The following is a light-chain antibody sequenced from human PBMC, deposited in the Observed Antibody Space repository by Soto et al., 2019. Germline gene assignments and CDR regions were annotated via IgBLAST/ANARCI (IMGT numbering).Light chain of an antibody. CDR2: DVT. V-gene: IGLV2-14*01. CDR3: SSYTSSSTTLV. CDR1: SSDVCGYNY. Sequence: QSALTQPASVSGSPGQSITISCTGTSSDVCGYNYVSWYQQHPGKAPKLMIYDVTNRPSGVSNRFSGSKSGNTASLTLSGLQAEDEADYYCSSYTSSSTTLVFGGGTKLTVL. J-gene: IGLJ3*02.